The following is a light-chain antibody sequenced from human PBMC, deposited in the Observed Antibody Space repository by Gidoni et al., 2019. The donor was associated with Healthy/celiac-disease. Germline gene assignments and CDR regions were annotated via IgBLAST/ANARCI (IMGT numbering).Light chain of an antibody. CDR1: QSISSW. CDR3: QQYNSYPFT. J-gene: IGKJ3*01. CDR2: KAS. V-gene: IGKV1-5*03. Sequence: DIQMTQSPSTLSASLGDRVTITCLASQSISSWLAWYQQKPGKAPKLLIYKASSLDSGVPSRFSGSGSGTEFTLTISSLQPDDFATYYCQQYNSYPFTFGPGTKVDIK.